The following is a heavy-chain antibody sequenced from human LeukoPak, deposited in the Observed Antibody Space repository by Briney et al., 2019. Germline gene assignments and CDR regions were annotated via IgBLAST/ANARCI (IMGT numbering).Heavy chain of an antibody. V-gene: IGHV1-2*02. CDR1: GYTFTGYY. Sequence: ASVKVSCKASGYTFTGYYIHWVRQAPGQGLEWMGWINPNSGGTNYAQRFQGRVTMTRDTSISTAYMELSRLRSDDTAVYYCARELGTTSIHWFDPWGQGTLVIVSS. CDR3: ARELGTTSIHWFDP. D-gene: IGHD2-2*01. J-gene: IGHJ5*02. CDR2: INPNSGGT.